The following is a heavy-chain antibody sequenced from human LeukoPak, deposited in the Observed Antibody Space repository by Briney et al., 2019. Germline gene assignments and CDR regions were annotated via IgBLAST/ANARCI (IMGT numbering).Heavy chain of an antibody. J-gene: IGHJ1*01. Sequence: PSETLSLTCTVSGDSMNSSSFYWGWIRQPPGKGLEWIGEINHSGSTNYNPSLKSRVTISVDTSKNQFSLKLSSVTAADTAVYYCARLLRYYYGSGSYSRSYFQHWGQGTLVTVSS. CDR1: GDSMNSSSFY. V-gene: IGHV4-39*07. CDR3: ARLLRYYYGSGSYSRSYFQH. D-gene: IGHD3-10*01. CDR2: INHSGST.